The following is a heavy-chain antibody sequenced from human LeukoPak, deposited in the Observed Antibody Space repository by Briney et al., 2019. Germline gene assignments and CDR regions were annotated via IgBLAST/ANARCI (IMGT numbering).Heavy chain of an antibody. CDR1: GGSISSSSYY. Sequence: SETLSLTCTVSGGSISSSSYYWGGIRQPPGKGLEWIGSIYYSGSTYYNPSLKSRVTISVDTSKNQFSLKLSSVTAADTAVYYCARHSVEPWLEPNWFDPWGQGTLVTVSS. CDR3: ARHSVEPWLEPNWFDP. CDR2: IYYSGST. D-gene: IGHD6-19*01. V-gene: IGHV4-39*01. J-gene: IGHJ5*02.